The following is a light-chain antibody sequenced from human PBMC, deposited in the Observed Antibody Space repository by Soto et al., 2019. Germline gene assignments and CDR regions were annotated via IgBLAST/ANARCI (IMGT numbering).Light chain of an antibody. CDR2: DAS. J-gene: IGKJ1*01. CDR1: QDITSD. Sequence: AIQLTQSPSSLSASLGDTVIITCRASQDITSDLAWYQQRPEKAPVLLIYDASRLESGVPPRFSGGGSGREFSLTISSLQPEDFATYFCQQFNAYPRTFGQGTKVDIK. V-gene: IGKV1-13*02. CDR3: QQFNAYPRT.